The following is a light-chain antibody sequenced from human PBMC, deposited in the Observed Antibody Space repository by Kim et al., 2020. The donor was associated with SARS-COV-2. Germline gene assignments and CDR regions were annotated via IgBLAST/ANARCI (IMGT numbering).Light chain of an antibody. CDR3: QQYGSSPQT. Sequence: PGERATFSCRASQSVSGSYSAWYQQKPGQAPRLLIYDASTRATGIPDRFSGSGSGTDFTLTISRLEPEDFAVYYCQQYGSSPQTFGQGTKVDIK. V-gene: IGKV3-20*01. CDR1: QSVSGSY. CDR2: DAS. J-gene: IGKJ1*01.